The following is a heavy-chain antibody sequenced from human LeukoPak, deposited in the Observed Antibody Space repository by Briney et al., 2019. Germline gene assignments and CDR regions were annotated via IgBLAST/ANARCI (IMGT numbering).Heavy chain of an antibody. CDR3: ASVGGYDPLFDY. V-gene: IGHV3-30-3*01. CDR2: ISFDGSNK. CDR1: GFAFSSHA. D-gene: IGHD5-12*01. J-gene: IGHJ4*02. Sequence: PGGSLRLSCAASGFAFSSHAMHWVRQAPGKGLEWVAVISFDGSNKYYADSVKGRFTISGDNSKNTLYLQMNSLRTGDTAVYYCASVGGYDPLFDYWGQGTLVTVSS.